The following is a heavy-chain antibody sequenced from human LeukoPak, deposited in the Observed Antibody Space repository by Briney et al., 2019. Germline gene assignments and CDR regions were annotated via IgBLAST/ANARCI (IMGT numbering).Heavy chain of an antibody. Sequence: SETLSLTCTVAGGSISSGSYYWSWNRQPAGKGLEWIGRIYTSGSTKYNPSLKSRVTISVDSSKTQFSLKLSSVTAADTAVYYCARQGSGWYDYWGQGTLVTVSS. D-gene: IGHD6-19*01. J-gene: IGHJ4*02. V-gene: IGHV4-61*02. CDR1: GGSISSGSYY. CDR2: IYTSGST. CDR3: ARQGSGWYDY.